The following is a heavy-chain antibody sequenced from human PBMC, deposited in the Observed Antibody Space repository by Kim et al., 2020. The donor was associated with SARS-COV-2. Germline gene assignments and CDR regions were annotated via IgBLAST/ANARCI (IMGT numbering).Heavy chain of an antibody. D-gene: IGHD1-1*01. V-gene: IGHV3-33*01. Sequence: GGSLRLSCAASGFTFSSYGMHWVRQAPGKGLEWVAVIWYDGSNKYYADSVKGRFTISRDNSKNTLYLQMNSLRAEDTAVYYCARVPSFLGSANDNETTALLDYWGQGTLVTVSS. J-gene: IGHJ4*02. CDR2: IWYDGSNK. CDR1: GFTFSSYG. CDR3: ARVPSFLGSANDNETTALLDY.